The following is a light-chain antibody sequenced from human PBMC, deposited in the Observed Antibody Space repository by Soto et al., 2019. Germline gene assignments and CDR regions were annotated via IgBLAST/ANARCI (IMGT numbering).Light chain of an antibody. V-gene: IGKV4-1*01. CDR1: QSVLYSSNNKNY. Sequence: DIVMTQSPDSLAVSLGERATINCKSSQSVLYSSNNKNYLAWYQQKPGQPPKLLIYLASTRESGVPDRFSGSGSGTDFPLTIRSLQPEDVAVYYCHHYYYSPPYTFGQGTKLEIK. CDR2: LAS. CDR3: HHYYYSPPYT. J-gene: IGKJ2*01.